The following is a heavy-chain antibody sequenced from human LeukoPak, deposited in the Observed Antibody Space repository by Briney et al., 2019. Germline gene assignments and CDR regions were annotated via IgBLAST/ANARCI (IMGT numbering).Heavy chain of an antibody. Sequence: PGRSLRLSCAASGLTFSNYGMTWVRQAPGKGLEWVAVLSSDGSNKYCADSVKGRFTISRDNSKNTLYLQMNSLRIEDTAVYYCAKGLLIKSRLCFFDICGQGALVSVSS. D-gene: IGHD2-8*01. CDR2: LSSDGSNK. J-gene: IGHJ4*03. V-gene: IGHV3-30*18. CDR3: AKGLLIKSRLCFFDI. CDR1: GLTFSNYG.